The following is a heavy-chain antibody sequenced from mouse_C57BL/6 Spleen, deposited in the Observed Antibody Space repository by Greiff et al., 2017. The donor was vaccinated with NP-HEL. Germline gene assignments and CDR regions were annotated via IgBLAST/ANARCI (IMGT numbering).Heavy chain of an antibody. CDR3: ARLLLPFDV. CDR1: GYTFTSSW. V-gene: IGHV1-69*01. D-gene: IGHD1-1*01. CDR2: IYPSDSYT. Sequence: VQLQQPGAELVMPGASVKLSCKASGYTFTSSWMHWVKQRPGQGLEWIGEIYPSDSYTNYNQKFKGKSTLTVDKSSSTAYMQLSSLTSEDSAVYYGARLLLPFDVRGTATTVTASS. J-gene: IGHJ1*03.